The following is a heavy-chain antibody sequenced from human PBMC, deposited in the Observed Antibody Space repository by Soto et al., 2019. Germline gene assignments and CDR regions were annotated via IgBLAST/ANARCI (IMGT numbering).Heavy chain of an antibody. J-gene: IGHJ6*02. V-gene: IGHV1-2*04. Sequence: XSVKVTCNASGYTFTGYYMHWVRQAPGQGLEWMGWINPNSGGTNYAQKFQGWVTMTRDTSISTAYMELSRLRSDDTAVYYCARSHCSGGRCSEDYYYGMDVWGQGTTVTVSS. CDR3: ARSHCSGGRCSEDYYYGMDV. D-gene: IGHD2-15*01. CDR2: INPNSGGT. CDR1: GYTFTGYY.